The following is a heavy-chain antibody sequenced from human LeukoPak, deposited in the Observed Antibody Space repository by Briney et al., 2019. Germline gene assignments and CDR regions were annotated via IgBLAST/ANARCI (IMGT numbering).Heavy chain of an antibody. CDR1: GYSFTSYW. CDR2: IYPGDSDT. CDR3: ARPILTGYIDY. J-gene: IGHJ4*02. Sequence: GESLKISCKGSGYSFTSYWIGWVRQMPGKALEWMGIIYPGDSDTRYSLSFQGQVTISADKSISTAYLQWNSLKASDTTMYYCARPILTGYIDYSGQATLVTVSS. V-gene: IGHV5-51*01. D-gene: IGHD3-9*01.